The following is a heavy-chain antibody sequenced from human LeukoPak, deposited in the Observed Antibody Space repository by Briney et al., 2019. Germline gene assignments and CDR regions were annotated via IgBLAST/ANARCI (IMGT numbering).Heavy chain of an antibody. CDR1: GFTFSSFG. J-gene: IGHJ5*02. D-gene: IGHD2-21*01. CDR2: ISDNGGSI. V-gene: IGHV3-23*01. CDR3: VKIAPDLP. Sequence: GGTLRLSCAASGFTFSSFGMTWVRQAPGKGLEWVSAISDNGGSIFYADSVKGRFTISRDNSKNSLYLQMNSLRADDAAVYYCVKIAPDLPWGQGTLVTVS.